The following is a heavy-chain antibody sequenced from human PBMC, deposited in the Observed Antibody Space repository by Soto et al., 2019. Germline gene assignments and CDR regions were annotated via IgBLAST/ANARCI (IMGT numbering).Heavy chain of an antibody. Sequence: EVQLVESGGGLIQPGGSLRLSCAVSGFTVSSNYMNWVRQAPGKGLEWVSVIYSGGSTHYADSVEGRFTIYRDNSKNTVHLQMKSVRVEDTAVYYCARAILYDSSVLGMDVWGQGTTVTVSS. CDR2: IYSGGST. D-gene: IGHD3-16*01. CDR1: GFTVSSNY. V-gene: IGHV3-53*01. CDR3: ARAILYDSSVLGMDV. J-gene: IGHJ6*02.